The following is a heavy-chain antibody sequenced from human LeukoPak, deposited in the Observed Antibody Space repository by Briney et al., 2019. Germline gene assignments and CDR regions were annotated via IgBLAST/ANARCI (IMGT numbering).Heavy chain of an antibody. J-gene: IGHJ3*02. CDR1: GGSIRSYY. CDR2: IYTSGST. CDR3: ARAVVANSWDAFDI. V-gene: IGHV4-4*07. D-gene: IGHD2-2*01. Sequence: SETLSLTCTVSGGSIRSYYWSWIRQPAGKGLEWIGRIYTSGSTNYNPSLKSRVTMSVDTSKNQFSLKLSSVTAADTAVYYCARAVVANSWDAFDIWGQGTMVTVSS.